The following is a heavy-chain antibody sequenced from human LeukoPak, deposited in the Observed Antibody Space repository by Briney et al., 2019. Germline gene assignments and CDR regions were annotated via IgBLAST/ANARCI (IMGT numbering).Heavy chain of an antibody. J-gene: IGHJ5*02. CDR1: GGSISGSGYY. V-gene: IGHV4-39*01. CDR2: IYYSGST. CDR3: ARHEYSGSYYGLSWFDP. D-gene: IGHD1-26*01. Sequence: PSETLSLTCTVSGGSISGSGYYWGWIRQPPGKGLEWIASIYYSGSTYYNPSLKSRVTISVDTSKNQLSLKLSSLTAADTAVYYCARHEYSGSYYGLSWFDPWGQGTLVTVSS.